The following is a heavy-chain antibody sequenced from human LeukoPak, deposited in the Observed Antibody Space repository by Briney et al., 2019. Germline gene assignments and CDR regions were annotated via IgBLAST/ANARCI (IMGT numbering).Heavy chain of an antibody. J-gene: IGHJ6*02. CDR3: ARDAGHQLSRRNYYAMDV. CDR1: GYSISSGYY. D-gene: IGHD2-2*01. Sequence: SETLSLTCTVSGYSISSGYYWGWIRQPPGKGLEWIGSIYYGGSTYYNPSLKSRVTISVDTSKNQFSLKVSSVTAADTAVYYCARDAGHQLSRRNYYAMDVWGQGTTVTVSS. V-gene: IGHV4-38-2*02. CDR2: IYYGGST.